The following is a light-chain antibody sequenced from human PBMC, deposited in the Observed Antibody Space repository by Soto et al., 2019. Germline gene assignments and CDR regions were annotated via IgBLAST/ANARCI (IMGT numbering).Light chain of an antibody. Sequence: QSALTQPRSVSGSPGQSVTISGTGTSSDVGGYNYVSWYQQHPGKAPKLIIYEGTERPSGVSNRFSASKSGNTASLTISGLQPEDEAEYYCCSYAGPSLRFGGGTKLTVL. V-gene: IGLV2-11*01. J-gene: IGLJ2*01. CDR2: EGT. CDR3: CSYAGPSLR. CDR1: SSDVGGYNY.